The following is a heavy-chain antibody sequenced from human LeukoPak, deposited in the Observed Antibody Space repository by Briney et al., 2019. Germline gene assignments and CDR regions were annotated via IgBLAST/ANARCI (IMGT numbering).Heavy chain of an antibody. Sequence: PGGSLRLSCAASGFTFSSYSMNWVRQAPGKGLEWVSSISSSSSYIYYADSVKGRFTISRDNAKNSLYLQMNSLRAEDTAVYYCARVGRRYYYGSGSYYADVGGYDYWGQGTLVTVSS. CDR1: GFTFSSYS. D-gene: IGHD3-10*01. CDR3: ARVGRRYYYGSGSYYADVGGYDY. V-gene: IGHV3-21*01. J-gene: IGHJ4*02. CDR2: ISSSSSYI.